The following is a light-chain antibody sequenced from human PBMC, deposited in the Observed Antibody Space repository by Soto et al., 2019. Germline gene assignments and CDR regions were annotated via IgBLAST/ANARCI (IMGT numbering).Light chain of an antibody. CDR3: QQSYSTPIT. Sequence: IEMTQYHSTLSASVGDIVTITCRASQSISTYLAWYQQKPGKAPKLLIYAASTLQSGVPSRFSGSGSGTDFTLTISSLQPEDFATYYCQQSYSTPITFGQGTLLEVK. V-gene: IGKV1-39*01. CDR1: QSISTY. J-gene: IGKJ5*01. CDR2: AAS.